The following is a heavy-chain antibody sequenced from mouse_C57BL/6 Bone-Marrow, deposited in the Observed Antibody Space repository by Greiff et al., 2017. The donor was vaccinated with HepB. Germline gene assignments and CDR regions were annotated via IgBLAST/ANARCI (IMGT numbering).Heavy chain of an antibody. V-gene: IGHV10-3*01. D-gene: IGHD2-3*01. CDR3: VRGDGYYEDWYFDV. CDR2: IRSKSSNYAT. CDR1: GFTFNTYA. Sequence: EVQLVESGGGLVQPKGSLKLSCAASGFTFNTYAMHWVRQAPGKGLEWVARIRSKSSNYATYYADSVKDRFTISRDDSQSMLYLQMSNLKTEDTAMYYCVRGDGYYEDWYFDVWGTGTTVTVSS. J-gene: IGHJ1*03.